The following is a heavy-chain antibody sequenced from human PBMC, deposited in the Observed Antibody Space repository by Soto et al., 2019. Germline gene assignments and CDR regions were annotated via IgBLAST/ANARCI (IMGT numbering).Heavy chain of an antibody. Sequence: DVELSESGGGLVQPGGSLRLSCAASGFNFRSYPMSWVRRAPGKGLEWVSAISGSGGTSYFADSVRGRFTISRDNSKNTLYLQLSSLRVEDTAEYFCAKGRGSSWTIDYWGHGTLVTVSS. CDR2: ISGSGGTS. CDR3: AKGRGSSWTIDY. J-gene: IGHJ4*01. CDR1: GFNFRSYP. D-gene: IGHD6-13*01. V-gene: IGHV3-23*01.